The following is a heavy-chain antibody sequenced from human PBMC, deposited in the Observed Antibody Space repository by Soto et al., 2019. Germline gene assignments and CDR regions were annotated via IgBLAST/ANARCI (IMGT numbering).Heavy chain of an antibody. V-gene: IGHV1-46*01. D-gene: IGHD5-12*01. CDR3: TRDRIYSGYHSGELDWYFDL. CDR1: GNTFTDYY. J-gene: IGHJ2*01. CDR2: IHPSRGSP. Sequence: QVQLVQSGAEVKRPGASVKVSCKASGNTFTDYYMHWVRQAPGQGLEWMGMIHPSRGSPTYAQKFQGRVTMTRDTSTTTFYMELSSLGSEDTAVYYCTRDRIYSGYHSGELDWYFDLWGRGTLVTVSS.